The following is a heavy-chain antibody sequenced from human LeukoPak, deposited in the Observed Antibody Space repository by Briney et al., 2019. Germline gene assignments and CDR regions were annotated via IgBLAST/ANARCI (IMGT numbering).Heavy chain of an antibody. CDR2: ISVGSNYI. CDR1: GYTFSSYS. CDR3: VRLRRNSDTSGFYYYYDF. Sequence: KAGGSLRLSCAASGYTFSSYSINWVRQAPGKGLEWVSSISVGSNYIYYADSVRGRFPISRDDARDSLYLQMNSLRAEDTAVYYCVRLRRNSDTSGFYYYYDFWGQGTLVTVSS. J-gene: IGHJ4*02. V-gene: IGHV3-21*01. D-gene: IGHD3-22*01.